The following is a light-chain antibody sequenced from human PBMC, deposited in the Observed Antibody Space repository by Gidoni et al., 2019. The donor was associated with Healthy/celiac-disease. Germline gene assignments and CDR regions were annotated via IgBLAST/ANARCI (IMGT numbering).Light chain of an antibody. CDR3: QQYNSYQYT. Sequence: DIQMTQSPSTLSASVGDRVTITCRASQGISSWLAWYQQKQGKAPKLLIYKASSLESGVPSRFSGSGSGTEFTLTISSLQPDDFATYYCQQYNSYQYTFGQGTKLEIK. V-gene: IGKV1-5*03. J-gene: IGKJ2*01. CDR2: KAS. CDR1: QGISSW.